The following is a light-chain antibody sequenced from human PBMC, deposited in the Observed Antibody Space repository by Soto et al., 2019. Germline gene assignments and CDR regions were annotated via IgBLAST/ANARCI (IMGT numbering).Light chain of an antibody. CDR2: EVI. CDR3: ISYSSSSTPWV. J-gene: IGLJ3*02. Sequence: QSVLTQPASVSGSPGQSITISCTGTTSDVGGRNYVSWYQQYPDKAPKLMVYEVINRPSGVSNRFSGSKSGNTASLTISGLQAEDEADYYCISYSSSSTPWVFGGGTKLTVL. V-gene: IGLV2-14*01. CDR1: TSDVGGRNY.